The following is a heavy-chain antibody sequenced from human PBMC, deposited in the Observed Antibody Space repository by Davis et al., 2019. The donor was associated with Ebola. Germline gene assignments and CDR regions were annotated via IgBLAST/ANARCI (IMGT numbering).Heavy chain of an antibody. D-gene: IGHD2-2*01. CDR1: GGSISSSSYY. V-gene: IGHV4-39*01. CDR2: IYYSGST. CDR3: ARLGGIVVVPAAPRYYYGMDV. Sequence: MPSETLPLTCTVSGGSISSSSYYWGWIRQPPGKGLEWIGSIYYSGSTYYNPSLKSRVTISVDTSKNQFSLKLSSVTAADTAVYYCARLGGIVVVPAAPRYYYGMDVWGQGTTVTVSS. J-gene: IGHJ6*02.